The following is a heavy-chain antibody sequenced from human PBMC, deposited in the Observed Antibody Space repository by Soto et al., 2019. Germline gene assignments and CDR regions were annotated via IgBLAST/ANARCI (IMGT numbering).Heavy chain of an antibody. D-gene: IGHD1-1*01. V-gene: IGHV4-61*01. CDR1: GGSVSSGSYY. CDR3: ARGRRVKTQGWKKNWFDP. J-gene: IGHJ5*02. CDR2: IYYSGST. Sequence: SETLSLTCTVSGGSVSSGSYYWSWIRQPPGKGLEWIGYIYYSGSTNYNPSLKSRVTISVDTSKNQFSLKLSSVTAADTAVYYCARGRRVKTQGWKKNWFDPWGQGTLVTVSS.